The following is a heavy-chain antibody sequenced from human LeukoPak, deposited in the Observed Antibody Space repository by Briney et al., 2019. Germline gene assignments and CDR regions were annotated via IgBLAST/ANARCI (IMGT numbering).Heavy chain of an antibody. D-gene: IGHD3-22*01. Sequence: SETLSLTCTVSGGSISSYYWNWIRQPPGKGLEWIGYIYYSGSTNYNPSLKSRVTISVDTSKNQFSLKLSSVTAADTAVYYCARGYYYDSSGYYYPSLYYYYYGMDVWGQGTTVTVSS. CDR2: IYYSGST. V-gene: IGHV4-59*01. J-gene: IGHJ6*02. CDR3: ARGYYYDSSGYYYPSLYYYYYGMDV. CDR1: GGSISSYY.